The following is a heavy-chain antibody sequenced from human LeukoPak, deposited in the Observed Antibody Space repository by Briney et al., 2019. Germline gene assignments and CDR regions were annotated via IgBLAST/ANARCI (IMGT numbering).Heavy chain of an antibody. D-gene: IGHD1-26*01. CDR2: ISGSGASA. CDR3: AKAYRWGSGSYDAFDI. Sequence: GGSLRLSCAASGFTFSSYAMSWVRQAPGKGLEWVSGISGSGASAYYADSVKGRFTISRDNSKYALSLQMNSLRAEDTAVYYCAKAYRWGSGSYDAFDIWGQGTMVTVSS. CDR1: GFTFSSYA. V-gene: IGHV3-23*01. J-gene: IGHJ3*02.